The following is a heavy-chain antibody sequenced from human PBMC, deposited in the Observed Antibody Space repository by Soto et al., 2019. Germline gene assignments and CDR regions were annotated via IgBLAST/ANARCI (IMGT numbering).Heavy chain of an antibody. CDR3: AKNHQRAPSRDGYNLIDY. CDR2: IAYDGSNK. D-gene: IGHD5-12*01. V-gene: IGHV3-30*18. CDR1: GFTFSDYG. J-gene: IGHJ4*02. Sequence: GGSLRLSCAASGFTFSDYGMHWVRQAPGKGLEWVAVIAYDGSNKYYADSVKGRFTISRDNSKNTLYLQMDSLRAEDTAVYYCAKNHQRAPSRDGYNLIDYWGQGTLVTVSS.